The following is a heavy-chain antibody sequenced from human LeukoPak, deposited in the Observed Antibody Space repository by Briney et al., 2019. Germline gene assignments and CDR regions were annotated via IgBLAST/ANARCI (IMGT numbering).Heavy chain of an antibody. Sequence: PGGSLRLSCAASGFTFSGYWMHWVRQAPGKGLEWVANIKQDGSEKYYVDSVKGRFTISRDNAKNSLYLQMNSLRAEDTAVYYCARLTALWFGELLYFDYWGQGTLVTVSS. CDR1: GFTFSGYW. CDR2: IKQDGSEK. V-gene: IGHV3-7*01. CDR3: ARLTALWFGELLYFDY. J-gene: IGHJ4*02. D-gene: IGHD3-10*01.